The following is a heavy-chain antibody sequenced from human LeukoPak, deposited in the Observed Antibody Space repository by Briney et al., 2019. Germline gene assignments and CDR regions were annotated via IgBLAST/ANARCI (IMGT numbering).Heavy chain of an antibody. J-gene: IGHJ4*02. CDR2: IKRKGDDGTI. D-gene: IGHD3/OR15-3a*01. V-gene: IGHV3-15*01. Sequence: PGGSLRLSCAASGFTFSNAWMSGVRQAPGRGLAWVGRIKRKGDDGTIDYAAPVKGRLSISRDDSKNTLYLQMNSLKSEDTAVYYCTAGTGRSDFDYWGQGTLVTVSS. CDR1: GFTFSNAW. CDR3: TAGTGRSDFDY.